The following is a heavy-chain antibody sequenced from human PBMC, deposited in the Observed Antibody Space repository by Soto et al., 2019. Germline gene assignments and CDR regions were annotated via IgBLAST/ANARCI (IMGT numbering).Heavy chain of an antibody. CDR2: INPNSGGT. CDR1: GYTFTGYY. Sequence: ASVKVSCKASGYTFTGYYMHWVRQAPGQGLEWMGWINPNSGGTNYAQKFQGWVTMTRDTSISTAYMELSRLRSDDTAVYYCASAGGIAAAGTDAFDIWGQGTMVTVSS. D-gene: IGHD6-13*01. V-gene: IGHV1-2*04. CDR3: ASAGGIAAAGTDAFDI. J-gene: IGHJ3*02.